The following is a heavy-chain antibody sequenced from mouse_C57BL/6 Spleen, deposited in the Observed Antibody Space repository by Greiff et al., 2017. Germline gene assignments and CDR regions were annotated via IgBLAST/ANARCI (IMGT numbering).Heavy chain of an antibody. V-gene: IGHV1-80*01. Sequence: QVQLKESGAELVKPGASVKISCKASGYAFSSYWMNWVKQRPGKGLAWIGQIYPGDGDTNYNGKFKGKATLTADKSSSTAYMQLSSLTSEDSAVYFCARDYDGYEEGDYWGQGTTLTVSS. CDR1: GYAFSSYW. D-gene: IGHD2-3*01. CDR2: IYPGDGDT. CDR3: ARDYDGYEEGDY. J-gene: IGHJ2*01.